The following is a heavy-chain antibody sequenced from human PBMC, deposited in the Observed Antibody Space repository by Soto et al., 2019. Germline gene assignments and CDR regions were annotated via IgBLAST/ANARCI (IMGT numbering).Heavy chain of an antibody. D-gene: IGHD5-12*01. V-gene: IGHV4-34*01. Sequence: KPGGSLRLSCAASGFTFSSYAMSWIRQPPGKGLEWIGEINHSGSTNYNPSLKSRVTISVDTSKNQFSLKLSSVTAADTAVYYCARVDIVATRGMDVWGQGTTVTVSS. CDR1: GFTFSSYA. CDR2: INHSGST. CDR3: ARVDIVATRGMDV. J-gene: IGHJ6*02.